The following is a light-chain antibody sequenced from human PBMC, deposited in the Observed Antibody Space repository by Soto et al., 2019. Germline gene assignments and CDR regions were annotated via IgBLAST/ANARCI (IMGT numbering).Light chain of an antibody. CDR3: CSYAGSYTWV. CDR1: STDVGGYNY. V-gene: IGLV2-11*01. J-gene: IGLJ3*02. Sequence: QPVLTQPRSVSGSPGQSVTISCSGTSTDVGGYNYVSWYQQHPGKAPKLMIYGVTKRPSGVPDRFSASKSGNTASLTISGLQAEDEADYYCCSYAGSYTWVFGGGTKLTVL. CDR2: GVT.